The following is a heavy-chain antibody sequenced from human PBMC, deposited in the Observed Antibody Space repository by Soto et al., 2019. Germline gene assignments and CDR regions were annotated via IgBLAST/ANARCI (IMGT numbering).Heavy chain of an antibody. CDR1: GFTFDDYA. CDR2: ISWNSGSI. CDR3: AKDSSGYSTLYGMDV. J-gene: IGHJ6*02. D-gene: IGHD3-22*01. Sequence: GGSLRLSCAASGFTFDDYAMHWVRQAPGMGLEWVSGISWNSGSIGYADSVKGRFTISRDNAKNSLYLQMNSLRAEDTALYYCAKDSSGYSTLYGMDVWGQGTTVTVSS. V-gene: IGHV3-9*01.